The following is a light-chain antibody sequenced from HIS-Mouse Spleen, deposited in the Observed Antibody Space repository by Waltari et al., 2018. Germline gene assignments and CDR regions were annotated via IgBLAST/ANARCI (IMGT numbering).Light chain of an antibody. J-gene: IGLJ1*01. Sequence: QSALTQPASVSGSPGQSITISCTGTSSDVGGYNYVSWYQQHPGKAPKLMIYEVSNRPAGVSNRFSGSKSGNTASLTISGLQAEDEADYYCSSYTSSSTFFGTGTTVTVL. CDR3: SSYTSSSTF. V-gene: IGLV2-14*01. CDR1: SSDVGGYNY. CDR2: EVS.